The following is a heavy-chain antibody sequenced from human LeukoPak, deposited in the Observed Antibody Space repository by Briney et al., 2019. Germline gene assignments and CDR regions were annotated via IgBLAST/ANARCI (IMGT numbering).Heavy chain of an antibody. V-gene: IGHV4-34*01. CDR1: GGSFSGYY. CDR2: INHSGST. CDR3: ATLPRYDSSGYYYARPFDY. J-gene: IGHJ4*02. D-gene: IGHD3-22*01. Sequence: PSETLSLTCAVYGGSFSGYYWSWIRQPPGKGREWIGEINHSGSTNYNPSLKSRVTISVDTSKNQFSLKLSSVTAADTAVYYCATLPRYDSSGYYYARPFDYWGQGTLVTVSS.